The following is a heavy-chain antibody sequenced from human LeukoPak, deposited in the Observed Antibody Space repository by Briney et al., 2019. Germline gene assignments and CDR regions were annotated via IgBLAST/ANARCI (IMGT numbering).Heavy chain of an antibody. CDR2: ISSMGSTI. V-gene: IGHV3-11*01. CDR1: GFTFSDYY. D-gene: IGHD6-13*01. Sequence: GGSLRLSCAASGFTFSDYYMIWIRQAPGKGLEWVSYISSMGSTIYYADSVKGRFTISRDNAKNSLYLQMNSLRAEDTAVYYCARSGIAAAGTPFDYWGQGTLVTVSS. CDR3: ARSGIAAAGTPFDY. J-gene: IGHJ4*02.